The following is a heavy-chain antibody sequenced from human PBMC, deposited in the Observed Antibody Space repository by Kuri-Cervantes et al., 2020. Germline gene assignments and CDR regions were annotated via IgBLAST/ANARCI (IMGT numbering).Heavy chain of an antibody. Sequence: ESLKISCAASGFTFSSYSMNWVRQPPGKGLEWIGEIYHSGSTNYNPSLKSRVTISVDKSKNQFSLKLSSVTAADTAVYYCARERAVAGGYFDYCGQGILVTVSS. CDR3: ARERAVAGGYFDY. CDR2: IYHSGST. D-gene: IGHD6-19*01. J-gene: IGHJ4*02. V-gene: IGHV4/OR15-8*01. CDR1: GFTFSSYSM.